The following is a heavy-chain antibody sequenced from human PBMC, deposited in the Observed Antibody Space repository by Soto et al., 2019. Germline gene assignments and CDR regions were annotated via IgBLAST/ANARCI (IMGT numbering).Heavy chain of an antibody. V-gene: IGHV3-11*01. CDR3: ARIGGGGSCPDY. CDR1: GFSFSDYY. CDR2: IRGESTTI. Sequence: QVQLVESGGDLVKPGGSLRLSCAASGFSFSDYYMSWMRQVPGKGLEWVSYIRGESTTIYYADSVKGRFTISRDNAKNSLYLQMSSLRAEDTAVYYCARIGGGGSCPDYWGQGTLVTVSS. J-gene: IGHJ4*02. D-gene: IGHD2-15*01.